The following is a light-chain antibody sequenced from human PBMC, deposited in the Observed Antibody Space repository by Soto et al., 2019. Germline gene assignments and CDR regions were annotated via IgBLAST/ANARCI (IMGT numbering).Light chain of an antibody. J-gene: IGKJ5*01. CDR2: GAS. Sequence: EIVLTQSPGTLSLSPGERATLSCRASQSVSNSLAWYQQKPGQAPRLLISGASRRATAIPGRFSGSGSGTAFTLTISRLEPEDCAVYYCQQYGTSPPITFGQGTRLEIK. CDR1: QSVSNS. CDR3: QQYGTSPPIT. V-gene: IGKV3-20*01.